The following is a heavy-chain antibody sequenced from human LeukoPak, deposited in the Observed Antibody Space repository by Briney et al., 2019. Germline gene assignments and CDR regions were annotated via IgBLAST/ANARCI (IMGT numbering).Heavy chain of an antibody. J-gene: IGHJ4*02. Sequence: GGSLRLSCVASGFTFNNYWMSWVRQAPGKGLEWVSAISGSGGSTYYADSVKGRFTISRDNSKNTLYLQMNSLRAEDTAVYYCAKAGGNYGDYYFDYWGQGTLVTVSS. CDR2: ISGSGGST. D-gene: IGHD4-17*01. CDR3: AKAGGNYGDYYFDY. CDR1: GFTFNNYW. V-gene: IGHV3-23*01.